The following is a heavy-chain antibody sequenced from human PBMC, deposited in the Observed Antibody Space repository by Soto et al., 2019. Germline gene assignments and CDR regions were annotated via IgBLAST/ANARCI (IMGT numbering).Heavy chain of an antibody. CDR2: VIPIFGTP. J-gene: IGHJ6*02. CDR1: GGTFSTYA. CDR3: ARSQGGSSSLDIYYYYYYGMDV. V-gene: IGHV1-69*13. Sequence: SVKVSCKAPGGTFSTYAISWVRRAPGQGLEWMGGVIPIFGTPKYAQKFQGRVTITADESTSTGYMELRSLRSEDTAVYYCARSQGGSSSLDIYYYYYYGMDVWGQGTTVTVSS. D-gene: IGHD2-15*01.